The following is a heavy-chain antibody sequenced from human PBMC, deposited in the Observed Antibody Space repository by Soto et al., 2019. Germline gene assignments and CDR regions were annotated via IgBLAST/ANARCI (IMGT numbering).Heavy chain of an antibody. J-gene: IGHJ3*02. CDR1: GFTFSNAW. CDR2: IKSKTDGGTT. Sequence: EVQLVETGGGLVKPGGSLRLSCAASGFTFSNAWMSWVRQAPGKGLEWVGRIKSKTDGGTTDYAAPVKGRFTISRDDSKNTLYLQMNSLKTEDTAVYYCTTDEVLSGYDFWGFDIWGQGTMVTVSS. V-gene: IGHV3-15*01. D-gene: IGHD5-12*01. CDR3: TTDEVLSGYDFWGFDI.